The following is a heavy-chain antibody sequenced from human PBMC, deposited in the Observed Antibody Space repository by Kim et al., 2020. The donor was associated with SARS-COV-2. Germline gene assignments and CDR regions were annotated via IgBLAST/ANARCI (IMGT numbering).Heavy chain of an antibody. Sequence: GGSLRLSCAASGFTFSSYSMHWVRQAPGKGLEWVAVIRYGGSNKYYADSVKGRFTISRDNSKNTLYLQMNSLRAEDTAVYYCAKDRRGGYNSFDYWGQGTMVTVSS. CDR2: IRYGGSNK. CDR1: GFTFSSYS. J-gene: IGHJ4*02. V-gene: IGHV3-30*18. D-gene: IGHD5-12*01. CDR3: AKDRRGGYNSFDY.